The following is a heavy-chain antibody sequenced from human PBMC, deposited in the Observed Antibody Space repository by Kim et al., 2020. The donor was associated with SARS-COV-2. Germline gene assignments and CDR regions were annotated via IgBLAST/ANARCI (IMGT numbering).Heavy chain of an antibody. D-gene: IGHD6-13*01. CDR3: ARIVPGIAAAGLRP. V-gene: IGHV4-34*01. J-gene: IGHJ4*02. Sequence: NPSRKRRVTISVDTSKNQFSLKLSSVTAADTAVYYCARIVPGIAAAGLRPWGQGTLVTVSS.